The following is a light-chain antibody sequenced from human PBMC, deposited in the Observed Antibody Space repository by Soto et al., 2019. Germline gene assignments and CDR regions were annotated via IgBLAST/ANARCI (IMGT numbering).Light chain of an antibody. CDR3: ATWDDTLNGRV. CDR2: SDN. V-gene: IGLV1-44*01. Sequence: QSLLTQPPSASGTPGRRFTISCSGSISNIGSNSVNWYHQVALTAPKLLIHSDNHRPSVVPDRFSGSKSGTSASLAISGLQSGDEADYYCATWDDTLNGRVFGGGTKVTVL. CDR1: ISNIGSNS. J-gene: IGLJ1*01.